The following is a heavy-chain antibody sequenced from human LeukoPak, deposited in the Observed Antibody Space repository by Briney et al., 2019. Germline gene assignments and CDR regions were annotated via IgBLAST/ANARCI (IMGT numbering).Heavy chain of an antibody. CDR3: AKDVYYDILTGYQAGLFDP. Sequence: GGSLRLSCAASGFTFGTYGMSWVRQAPGKGLEWVSVISGSGGSTYYADSVKGRFTISRDNSKNTLYLQMNSLRAEDTAVYYCAKDVYYDILTGYQAGLFDPWGQGTLVTVSS. J-gene: IGHJ5*02. V-gene: IGHV3-23*01. D-gene: IGHD3-9*01. CDR2: ISGSGGST. CDR1: GFTFGTYG.